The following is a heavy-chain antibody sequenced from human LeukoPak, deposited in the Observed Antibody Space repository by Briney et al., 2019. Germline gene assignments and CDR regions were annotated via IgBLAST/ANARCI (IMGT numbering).Heavy chain of an antibody. CDR3: ARQEDILTGLPWFDP. D-gene: IGHD3-9*01. J-gene: IGHJ5*02. Sequence: SETLSLTCTVSGGSISSSSYYWGWIRQHPGKGLEWIGSIYYSGSTYYNPSLKSRVTISVDTSKNQFSLKLSSVTAADTAVYYCARQEDILTGLPWFDPWGQGTLVTVSS. CDR2: IYYSGST. CDR1: GGSISSSSYY. V-gene: IGHV4-39*01.